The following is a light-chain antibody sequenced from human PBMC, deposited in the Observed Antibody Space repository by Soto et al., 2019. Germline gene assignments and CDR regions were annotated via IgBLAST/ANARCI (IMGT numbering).Light chain of an antibody. Sequence: QSVLTQPPSSSGSPGRSVTISCTGTSTDVGTYTYVSWYQHHPGEAPKLMIYDVNKRPSGVPDRFSGSKSGNTASLTVSGLQAEDEADYYCGSYAGYNNFVYGTGTKVTVL. CDR1: STDVGTYTY. CDR2: DVN. J-gene: IGLJ1*01. V-gene: IGLV2-8*01. CDR3: GSYAGYNNFV.